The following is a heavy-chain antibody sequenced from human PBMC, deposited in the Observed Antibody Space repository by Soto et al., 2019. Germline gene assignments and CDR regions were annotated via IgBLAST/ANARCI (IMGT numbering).Heavy chain of an antibody. CDR1: GGSISSSSYH. CDR2: IYYSGTT. V-gene: IGHV4-39*01. Sequence: SETLSLTCTVSGGSISSSSYHWGWIRQPPGKGLEWIGSIYYSGTTYYNPFLKSRVTISVDTSKNQFSLKLSSVTAADTAVYYCARSISVAMDFWGQGSLVTVSS. J-gene: IGHJ4*02. D-gene: IGHD6-19*01. CDR3: ARSISVAMDF.